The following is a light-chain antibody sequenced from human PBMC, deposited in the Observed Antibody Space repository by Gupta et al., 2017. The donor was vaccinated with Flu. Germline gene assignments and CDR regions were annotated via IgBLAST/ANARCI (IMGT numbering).Light chain of an antibody. Sequence: QSALTQPPSASGPPGQSVTISCTGTSSDVGTYNRVSWYQQSPGTAPKLMIYEVSNRPSGVPDRFSGSKSGNTASLTISGLQGEDEADYYCSSYTSSYTFVFGTGTKVTVL. J-gene: IGLJ1*01. CDR2: EVS. CDR1: SSDVGTYNR. CDR3: SSYTSSYTFV. V-gene: IGLV2-18*02.